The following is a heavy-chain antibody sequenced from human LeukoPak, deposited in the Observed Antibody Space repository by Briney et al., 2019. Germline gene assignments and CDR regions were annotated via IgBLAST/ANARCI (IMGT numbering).Heavy chain of an antibody. J-gene: IGHJ3*02. CDR2: IYPGDSDT. CDR3: ARPTSPDLGAFDI. V-gene: IGHV5-51*01. D-gene: IGHD1-14*01. Sequence: GESLKISCKGSGYSFTSYWIGWVRQMPGKGLEWMGIIYPGDSDTRYSTSFQGQVTISADKSISTAYLQWSSLKASDTAMYYCARPTSPDLGAFDIWGQGTMVTVSS. CDR1: GYSFTSYW.